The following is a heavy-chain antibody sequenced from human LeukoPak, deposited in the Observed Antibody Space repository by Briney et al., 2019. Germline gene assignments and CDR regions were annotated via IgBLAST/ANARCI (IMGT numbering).Heavy chain of an antibody. CDR1: GFTFRTFW. Sequence: QTGGSLRLSCVASGFTFRTFWMHWVRHAPGKGLVWVSRISPDGRSTTYADSVKGRFTISRDNSKNTLYLQMNSLRAEDTAVYYCAILPAAIRGYDYWGQGTLVTVSS. D-gene: IGHD2-2*02. V-gene: IGHV3-74*03. J-gene: IGHJ4*02. CDR3: AILPAAIRGYDY. CDR2: ISPDGRST.